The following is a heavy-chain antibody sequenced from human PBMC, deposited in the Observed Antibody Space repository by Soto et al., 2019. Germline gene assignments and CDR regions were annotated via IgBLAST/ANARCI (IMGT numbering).Heavy chain of an antibody. Sequence: QVQLVESGGGVVQPGRSLRLSCAASGFTFSSYGMHWVRQAPGKGLEWVAVIWYDGSNKYYADSVKGRFTISRDNSKNTLYLQMNSLRAEDTAVYYCARVGSYYGSGLDYWGQGTLVTVSS. CDR1: GFTFSSYG. D-gene: IGHD3-10*01. CDR2: IWYDGSNK. CDR3: ARVGSYYGSGLDY. V-gene: IGHV3-33*01. J-gene: IGHJ4*02.